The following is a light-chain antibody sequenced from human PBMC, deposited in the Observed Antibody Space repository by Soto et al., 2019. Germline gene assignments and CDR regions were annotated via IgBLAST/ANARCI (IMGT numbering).Light chain of an antibody. J-gene: IGLJ3*02. Sequence: QSVLTQSPSASASLGASVTVTCTLSSGHSSNAVAWHQQQPEKGPRYLMRLNSDGSHSKGDGIPDRFTGSSPGADRYLTISSLQSEDGADYYCQTWGTGIVVFGGGTKLTVL. V-gene: IGLV4-69*01. CDR2: LNSDGSH. CDR3: QTWGTGIVV. CDR1: SGHSSNA.